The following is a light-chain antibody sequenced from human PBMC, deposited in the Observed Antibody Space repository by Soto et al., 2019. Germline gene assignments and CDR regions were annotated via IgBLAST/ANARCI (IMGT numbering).Light chain of an antibody. Sequence: DTQMPPSPSSLSASVEERVIITCRASQSISNHLNWYQQKPGKAPKLLIYDASSLESGVPSRFSGSGSGTEFTLTISSLQPDDFATDYCQQYNSYSGTCGQGTKVDIK. CDR3: QQYNSYSGT. CDR2: DAS. V-gene: IGKV1-5*01. CDR1: QSISNH. J-gene: IGKJ1*01.